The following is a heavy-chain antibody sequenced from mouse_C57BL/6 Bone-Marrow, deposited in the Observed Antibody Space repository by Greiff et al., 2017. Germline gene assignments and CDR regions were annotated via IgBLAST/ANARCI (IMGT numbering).Heavy chain of an antibody. V-gene: IGHV5-16*01. J-gene: IGHJ2*01. CDR1: GFTFSDYY. CDR3: AREEGYFDY. Sequence: EVQRVESEGGLVQPGSSMKLSCTASGFTFSDYYMAWVRQVPEKGLEWVANINYDGSSTYYLDSLKSRFIISRDNAKNILYLQMSSLKSEDTATYYCAREEGYFDYWGQGTTLTVSS. CDR2: INYDGSST.